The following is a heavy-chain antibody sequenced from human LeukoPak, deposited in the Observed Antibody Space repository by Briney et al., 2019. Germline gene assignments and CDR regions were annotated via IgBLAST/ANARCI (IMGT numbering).Heavy chain of an antibody. CDR3: AREFVWAVDY. V-gene: IGHV1-46*01. J-gene: IGHJ4*02. D-gene: IGHD2-8*01. CDR1: GFTFSSYH. CDR2: IKPRDDST. Sequence: GASVKLSCTAFGFTFSSYHIHWVRQAPGQGLEWMGIIKPRDDSTIYAQKFQGRLIMTWDTSTSTAYRELSSLRSDDTALYYCAREFVWAVDYWGQGSLVTVSS.